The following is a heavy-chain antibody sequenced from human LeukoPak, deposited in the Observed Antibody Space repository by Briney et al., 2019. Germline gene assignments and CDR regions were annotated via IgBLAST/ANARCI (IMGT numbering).Heavy chain of an antibody. Sequence: SETLSLTCTVSGGSISSYYWSWIRQPAGKGLEWIGRIYTSGSTNYNPSLKSRVTISVDTSKNQFSLKLSSVTAADTAVYYCAKGADYYYYYMDVWGKGTTVTVSS. J-gene: IGHJ6*03. CDR3: AKGADYYYYYMDV. CDR1: GGSISSYY. CDR2: IYTSGST. V-gene: IGHV4-4*07.